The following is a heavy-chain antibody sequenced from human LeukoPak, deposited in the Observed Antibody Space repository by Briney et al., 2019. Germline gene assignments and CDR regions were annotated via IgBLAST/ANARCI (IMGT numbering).Heavy chain of an antibody. CDR1: GGSISSYY. D-gene: IGHD3-10*01. J-gene: IGHJ4*02. CDR2: VHHSGST. CDR3: ATSKLQLFPFDY. V-gene: IGHV4-59*08. Sequence: PSETLSLTCTVSGGSISSYYWSWIRQPPGKGLEWVGYVHHSGSTNYNPSLKSRVTISVDTSKNQFSLKLSSVTAADTAVYYCATSKLQLFPFDYWGQGTLVTVSS.